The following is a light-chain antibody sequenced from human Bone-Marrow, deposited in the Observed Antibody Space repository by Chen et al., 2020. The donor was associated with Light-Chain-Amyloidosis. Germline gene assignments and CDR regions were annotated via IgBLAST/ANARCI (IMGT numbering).Light chain of an antibody. CDR2: GSS. CDR1: QTSSSNY. J-gene: IGKJ4*01. CDR3: QQYGTSPLT. Sequence: EIVLTLSPGTLSLSPGEGANLSCRASQTSSSNYLTWYQQTFGQAPRLLIYGSSSRATGIPDRFTGSGSGTDFTLTINRLEPEDFAMYYCQQYGTSPLTFGGGTKVEIK. V-gene: IGKV3-20*01.